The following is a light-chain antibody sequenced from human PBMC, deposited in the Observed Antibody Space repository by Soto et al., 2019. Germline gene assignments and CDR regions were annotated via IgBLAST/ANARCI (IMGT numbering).Light chain of an antibody. CDR3: QQYSSSRT. J-gene: IGKJ1*01. Sequence: DIVLTQSPGTLSLSPGERATLSCRASQTVRSNFLAWYQRKPGQTPRLLIYGGSSRATGIPVRFSGSGSETDFTLTITRLGPEDFAVYYCQQYSSSRTFGQGTKVDIK. CDR2: GGS. V-gene: IGKV3-20*01. CDR1: QTVRSNF.